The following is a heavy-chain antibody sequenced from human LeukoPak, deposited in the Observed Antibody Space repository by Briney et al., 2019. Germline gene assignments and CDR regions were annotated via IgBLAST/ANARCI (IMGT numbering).Heavy chain of an antibody. V-gene: IGHV3-21*01. CDR3: ARGTSGYSGYDLGFDP. D-gene: IGHD5-12*01. J-gene: IGHJ5*02. CDR2: ISSSSSYI. CDR1: GFTFSSYS. Sequence: PGGSLRLSCAASGFTFSSYSMNWVRQAPGKGLEWVSSISSSSSYIYYADSVKGRSTISRDNAKNSLYLQMNSLRAEDTAVYYCARGTSGYSGYDLGFDPWGQGTLVTVSS.